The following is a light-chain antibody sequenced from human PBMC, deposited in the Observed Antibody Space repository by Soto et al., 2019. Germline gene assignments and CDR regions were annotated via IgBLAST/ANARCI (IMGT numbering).Light chain of an antibody. V-gene: IGKV1-5*03. J-gene: IGKJ1*01. CDR2: KAS. CDR1: QIIGSW. Sequence: DIQMTQSPSTLSSSVGDRVTITGLASQIIGSWVACCQQNPGKAPKLLIYKASSLESGDPSRFSGSGSGTEFTPTISSLQPDDFATYYCQQYNSYSQTFGQGTKV. CDR3: QQYNSYSQT.